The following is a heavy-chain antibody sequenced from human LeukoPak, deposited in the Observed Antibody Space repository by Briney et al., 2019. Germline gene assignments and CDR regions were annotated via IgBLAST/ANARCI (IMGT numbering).Heavy chain of an antibody. D-gene: IGHD1-26*01. Sequence: PGGSLRLSCAASGFTFTSYSMNWVRQAPGKGLEWVSTISGGGGSTYYADSVKGRFTISRDNSKNTLYLQVNSLRAEDTAVYYCASGYSGAYSAWFDPWGQGTLVTVSS. V-gene: IGHV3-23*01. CDR1: GFTFTSYS. CDR3: ASGYSGAYSAWFDP. J-gene: IGHJ5*02. CDR2: ISGGGGST.